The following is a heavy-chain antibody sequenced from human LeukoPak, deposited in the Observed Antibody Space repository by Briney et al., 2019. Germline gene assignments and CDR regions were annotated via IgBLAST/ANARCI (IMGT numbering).Heavy chain of an antibody. CDR3: ARGLITTVTTYDY. CDR1: GGTFSSYA. CDR2: IIPIFGTA. V-gene: IGHV1-69*05. Sequence: SVKVSCKASGGTFSSYAISWVRQAPGQGLEWMGRIIPIFGTANYAQKFQGRVTITTDESTSTAYMELSSLRSEDTAVYYCARGLITTVTTYDYWGQGTLVTVSS. D-gene: IGHD4-17*01. J-gene: IGHJ4*02.